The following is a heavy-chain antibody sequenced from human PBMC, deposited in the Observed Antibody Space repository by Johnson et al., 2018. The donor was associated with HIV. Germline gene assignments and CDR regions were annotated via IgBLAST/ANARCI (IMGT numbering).Heavy chain of an antibody. J-gene: IGHJ3*02. D-gene: IGHD4-11*01. CDR1: GFSFDDYA. Sequence: VQLVESGGGLVQPGRSLRLSCAASGFSFDDYAMYWVRQAPGKGLEWVSDLSWNSGSIGYADFVKGRFTTSRENAKNSLYLQMNSLRAGDTAVYYCARRSIRSDGFDIWGQGTMVTVSS. CDR2: LSWNSGSI. CDR3: ARRSIRSDGFDI. V-gene: IGHV3-9*01.